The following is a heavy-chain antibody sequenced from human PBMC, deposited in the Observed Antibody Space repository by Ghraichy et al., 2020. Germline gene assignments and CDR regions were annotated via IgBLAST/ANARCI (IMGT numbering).Heavy chain of an antibody. Sequence: GGSLRLSCAASGFTFSSYAMHWVRQAPGKGLEWVGVISNDGSNKHNADSLKGGFTISRDNSKNTLYLQMNSLRPEDTAVYYCARRAVVPTNYYSLDVWGPGTTVTVSS. CDR3: ARRAVVPTNYYSLDV. J-gene: IGHJ6*02. V-gene: IGHV3-30-3*01. CDR2: ISNDGSNK. D-gene: IGHD2-2*01. CDR1: GFTFSSYA.